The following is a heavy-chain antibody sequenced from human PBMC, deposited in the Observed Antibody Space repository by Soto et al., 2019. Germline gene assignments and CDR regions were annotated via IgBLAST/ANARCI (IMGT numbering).Heavy chain of an antibody. J-gene: IGHJ6*02. CDR3: AKRTGYSISWYEGGRNYYYYGMDV. Sequence: QVQLVQSGAEVKKPGSSVKVSCKASGGTFSSYAISWVRQAPGQGLEWMGGIIPIFGTANYAQKFQGRVTITADESTSTAYMELSSLRSEDTAVYYCAKRTGYSISWYEGGRNYYYYGMDVWGQGTTVIFSS. CDR1: GGTFSSYA. D-gene: IGHD6-13*01. V-gene: IGHV1-69*01. CDR2: IIPIFGTA.